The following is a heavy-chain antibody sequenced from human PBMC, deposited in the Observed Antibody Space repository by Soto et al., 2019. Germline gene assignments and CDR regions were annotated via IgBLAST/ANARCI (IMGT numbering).Heavy chain of an antibody. CDR2: IIPIFYTA. V-gene: IGHV1-69*13. D-gene: IGHD6-19*01. CDR1: GGTFSNFA. Sequence: GASVKVSCKASGGTFSNFAISWVRQAPGQGLEWMGAIIPIFYTAKYAQKFQGRVTITADESTSTAYMELSSLRSDDTAVYYCAGVVNSGWFRGGFDYWGQGXLVTVYS. CDR3: AGVVNSGWFRGGFDY. J-gene: IGHJ4*02.